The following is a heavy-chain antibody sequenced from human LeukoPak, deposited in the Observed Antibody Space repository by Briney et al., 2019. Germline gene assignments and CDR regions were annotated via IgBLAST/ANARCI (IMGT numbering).Heavy chain of an antibody. CDR1: GYTLTGYY. D-gene: IGHD2-15*01. Sequence: ASVKVSCKASGYTLTGYYMHWVRQAPGRGPEWRGWIYPYSGGTNYAQNFQGRVTMTRDTSINTAYMELSSLTSDDTAVYYCARDLGGNSFDPWGQGTLVTVSS. CDR3: ARDLGGNSFDP. CDR2: IYPYSGGT. J-gene: IGHJ5*02. V-gene: IGHV1-2*02.